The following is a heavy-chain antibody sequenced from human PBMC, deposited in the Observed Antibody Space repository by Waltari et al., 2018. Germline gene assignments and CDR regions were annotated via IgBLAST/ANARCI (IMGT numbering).Heavy chain of an antibody. CDR3: ARDQGGASSR. J-gene: IGHJ1*01. Sequence: VQLVQSGSELKKPGASVKVSCKTSGYTFTDFAINWVRQVPGHCLEWMGWINTETGKPMYAQAFTGRAVFSVDAAASTAYLQIDNLDSEDTAVYFCARDQGGASSRWGQGTPVFVSS. V-gene: IGHV7-4-1*01. D-gene: IGHD2-2*01. CDR2: INTETGKP. CDR1: GYTFTDFA.